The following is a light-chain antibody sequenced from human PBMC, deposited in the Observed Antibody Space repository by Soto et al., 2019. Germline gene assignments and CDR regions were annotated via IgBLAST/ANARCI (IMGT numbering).Light chain of an antibody. J-gene: IGKJ4*01. V-gene: IGKV3-20*01. CDR2: AVS. Sequence: EIVLTQSPGTLSLSPGERATLSCRASQSVRSGYFAWYQQKPGQAPRLLIFAVSSRATGIPDRFSGTGSGTDFTLTISRLEPEDFALYYCQQYGNSPLTFGGGTKVDNK. CDR1: QSVRSGY. CDR3: QQYGNSPLT.